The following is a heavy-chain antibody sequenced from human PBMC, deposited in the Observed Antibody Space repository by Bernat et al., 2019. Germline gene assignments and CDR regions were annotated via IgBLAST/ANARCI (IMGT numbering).Heavy chain of an antibody. CDR2: ISSSSSYT. Sequence: QVQLVESGGGLVKPGGSLRLSCAASGFTFSDYYMSWIRQAPGKGLDWVPYISSSSSYTTYADSVKGRFTISRDNAKNSLYLQMNSLRAEDTAVYYCARGTSTSAPYMDVWGKGTTVTVSS. CDR3: ARGTSTSAPYMDV. CDR1: GFTFSDYY. J-gene: IGHJ6*03. V-gene: IGHV3-11*05.